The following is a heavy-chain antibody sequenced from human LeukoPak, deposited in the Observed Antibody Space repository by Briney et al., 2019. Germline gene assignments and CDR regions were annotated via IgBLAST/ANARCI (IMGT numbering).Heavy chain of an antibody. J-gene: IGHJ4*02. CDR1: GFTVDDSG. Sequence: PGRSLRLSCAASGFTVDDSGMSCVSHAPGKWLEWVSGINWKGGTTGYADTVKGRFTISRDNAKRSLYLQMNSLRAEDTALYYCARDLVGAGTGFGYWGQGTLVTVSS. V-gene: IGHV3-20*04. CDR3: ARDLVGAGTGFGY. D-gene: IGHD2-15*01. CDR2: INWKGGTT.